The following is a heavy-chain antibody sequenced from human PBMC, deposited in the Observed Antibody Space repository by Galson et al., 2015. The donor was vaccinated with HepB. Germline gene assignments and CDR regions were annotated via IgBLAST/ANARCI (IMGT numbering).Heavy chain of an antibody. CDR3: ARDVTVTMILPLGWFDP. J-gene: IGHJ5*02. D-gene: IGHD3-22*01. Sequence: SVKVSCKASGYTFTSYAMHWVRQAPGQRLEWMGWSNAGNGNTKYSQEFQGRVTITRDTSTSTAYMELRSLRSDDTAVYYCARDVTVTMILPLGWFDPWGQGTLVTVSS. CDR1: GYTFTSYA. V-gene: IGHV1-3*02. CDR2: SNAGNGNT.